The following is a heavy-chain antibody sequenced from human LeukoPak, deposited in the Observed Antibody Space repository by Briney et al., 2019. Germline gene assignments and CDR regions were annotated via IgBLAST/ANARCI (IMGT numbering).Heavy chain of an antibody. Sequence: ASVKVSCKASGGTFSSYAISWVRQAPGQGLEWMGGIIPIFGTANYAQKFQGRVTITADESTSTAYMELSSLRSEDTAVYYCAGSEGTAMVPHYFDYWGQGTLVTVSS. J-gene: IGHJ4*02. CDR3: AGSEGTAMVPHYFDY. V-gene: IGHV1-69*13. D-gene: IGHD5-18*01. CDR2: IIPIFGTA. CDR1: GGTFSSYA.